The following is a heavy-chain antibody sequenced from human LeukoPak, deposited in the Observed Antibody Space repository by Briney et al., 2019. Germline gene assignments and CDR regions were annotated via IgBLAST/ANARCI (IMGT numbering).Heavy chain of an antibody. CDR1: GFTFSSYA. Sequence: GGSLRLSCAASGFTFSSYAMSWVRQAPGKGLEWVSSISSGSNYIYYADSVKGRFTISRDNAKNSLYLQMNSLRAEDTAVYYCARARWEYSSSLGAFDIWGQGTMVTVSS. V-gene: IGHV3-21*01. CDR2: ISSGSNYI. J-gene: IGHJ3*02. D-gene: IGHD6-6*01. CDR3: ARARWEYSSSLGAFDI.